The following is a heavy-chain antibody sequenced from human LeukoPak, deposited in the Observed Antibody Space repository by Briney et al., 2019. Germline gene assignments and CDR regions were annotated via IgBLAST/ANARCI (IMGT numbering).Heavy chain of an antibody. V-gene: IGHV4-4*07. D-gene: IGHD3-10*01. CDR3: ARDSGTTGEVKFDP. J-gene: IGHJ5*02. CDR2: IYNGGII. Sequence: SETLSLTCTVSGDPISRYYWSWIRQPAGKGLEWIGRIYNGGIITYNPSLKSRVTMSVDTSNNQFSLRLRFVTAADTAVYYCARDSGTTGEVKFDPWGQGTLVTVSS. CDR1: GDPISRYY.